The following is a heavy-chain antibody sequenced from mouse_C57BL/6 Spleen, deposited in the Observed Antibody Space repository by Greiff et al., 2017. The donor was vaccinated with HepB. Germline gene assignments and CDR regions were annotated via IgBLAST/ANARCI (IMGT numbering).Heavy chain of an antibody. D-gene: IGHD2-5*01. CDR1: GYTFTDYN. CDR3: ARGSNLAY. J-gene: IGHJ3*01. V-gene: IGHV1-18*01. Sequence: EVKLMESGPELVKPGASVKIPCKASGYTFTDYNMDWVKQSHGKSLEWIGDINPNNGGTIYNQKFKGKATLTVDKSSSTAYMELRSLTSEDTAVYYCARGSNLAYWGQGTLVTVSA. CDR2: INPNNGGT.